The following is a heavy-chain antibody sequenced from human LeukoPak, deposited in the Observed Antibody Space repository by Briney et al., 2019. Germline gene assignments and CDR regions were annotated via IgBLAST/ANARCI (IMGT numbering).Heavy chain of an antibody. V-gene: IGHV3-74*01. D-gene: IGHD3-9*01. CDR3: ARDPYVLTGYWWFDP. Sequence: GGSLRLSCAASGFTFSSYWMHWVRQAPGKGLVWVSRINTDGSSTSYADSVKGRFTISRDNAKNTLYLQMNSLRVEDTAVYYCARDPYVLTGYWWFDPWGQGTLVTVSS. CDR2: INTDGSST. J-gene: IGHJ5*02. CDR1: GFTFSSYW.